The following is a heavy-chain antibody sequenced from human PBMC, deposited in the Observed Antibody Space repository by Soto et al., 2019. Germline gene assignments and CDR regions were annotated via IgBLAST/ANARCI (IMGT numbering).Heavy chain of an antibody. D-gene: IGHD6-13*01. CDR1: GFTFSTYW. V-gene: IGHV3-11*06. CDR2: ISSSSSYT. J-gene: IGHJ6*02. CDR3: ARDLSGYSLGMDV. Sequence: SLRLSCAASGFTFSTYWMSWIRQAPGKGLEWVSYISSSSSYTNYADSVKGRFTISRDNAKNSLYLQMNSLRAEDTAVYYCARDLSGYSLGMDVWGQGTTVTVSS.